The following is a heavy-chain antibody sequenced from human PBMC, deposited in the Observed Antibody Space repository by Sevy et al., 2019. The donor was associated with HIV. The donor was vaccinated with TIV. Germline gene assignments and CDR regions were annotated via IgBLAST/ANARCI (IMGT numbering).Heavy chain of an antibody. J-gene: IGHJ5*01. V-gene: IGHV3-33*03. CDR3: ARDSARVIVPTAGFDS. CDR2: LFYNVKTE. Sequence: GGSLRLSCSASGFSFRSFSMHWVRQAPGKGLEWVAALFYNVKTEYYADSVKGRFTISRDNSKNTLNLEMNSLRVEDTVLYFCARDSARVIVPTAGFDSWGQGVLVTVSS. D-gene: IGHD2-15*01. CDR1: GFSFRSFS.